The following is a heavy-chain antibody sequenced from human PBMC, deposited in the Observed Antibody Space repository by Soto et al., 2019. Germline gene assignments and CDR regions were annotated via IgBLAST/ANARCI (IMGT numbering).Heavy chain of an antibody. V-gene: IGHV1-18*04. CDR1: GYAFITYG. CDR2: ISVYNGDT. D-gene: IGHD6-19*01. CDR3: ARSRAAGWYYYGLDV. Sequence: QVQLVQSGAEVKKPGASVKVSCKASGYAFITYGVTWVRQAPGQGLEWMGWISVYNGDTDYAQKIQDRVFMTTDTATSTAYMEVRSLTSDDTAVYYCARSRAAGWYYYGLDVWGQGTTVTVSS. J-gene: IGHJ6*02.